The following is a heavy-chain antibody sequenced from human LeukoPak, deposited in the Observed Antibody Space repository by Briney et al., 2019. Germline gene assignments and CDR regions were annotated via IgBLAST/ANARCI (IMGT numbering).Heavy chain of an antibody. CDR1: GFTFSSYA. CDR2: ISGSGGNT. V-gene: IGHV3-23*01. CDR3: AKPPLWFGDDY. Sequence: GGSLRLSCVASGFTFSSYAMSWVRQAPGKGLEWVSAISGSGGNTYYADSVKGRFTISRDNSKNMLYLQMNSLRAEDTAVYYCAKPPLWFGDDYWGQGTLVTVSS. D-gene: IGHD3-10*01. J-gene: IGHJ4*02.